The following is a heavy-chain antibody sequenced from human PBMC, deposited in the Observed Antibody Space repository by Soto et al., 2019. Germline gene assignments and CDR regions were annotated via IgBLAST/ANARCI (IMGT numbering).Heavy chain of an antibody. CDR3: AKEGVATIPGYYYYGMDV. D-gene: IGHD5-12*01. Sequence: GGSLRLSCAAPGFTFSSYGMHWVRQAPGKGLEWVAVISYDGSNKYYADSVKGRFTISRDNSKNTLYLQMNSLRAEDTAVYYCAKEGVATIPGYYYYGMDVWGQGTTVTVSS. CDR1: GFTFSSYG. J-gene: IGHJ6*02. CDR2: ISYDGSNK. V-gene: IGHV3-30*18.